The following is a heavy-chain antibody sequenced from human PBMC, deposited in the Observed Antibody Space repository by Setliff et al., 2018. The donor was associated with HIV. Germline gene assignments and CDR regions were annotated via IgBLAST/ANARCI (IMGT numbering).Heavy chain of an antibody. CDR1: GYSISNGYY. D-gene: IGHD3-10*01. Sequence: PSETLSLTCARSGYSISNGYYWGWVRMPSGKGLEWLGSIDHSGSTFYNPSLRSRVTISVDTSQDQFSLRLTSVTAADTAVSYCAARNSGNPTRQFDYWGQGTLVTVSS. V-gene: IGHV4-38-2*01. J-gene: IGHJ4*02. CDR3: AARNSGNPTRQFDY. CDR2: IDHSGST.